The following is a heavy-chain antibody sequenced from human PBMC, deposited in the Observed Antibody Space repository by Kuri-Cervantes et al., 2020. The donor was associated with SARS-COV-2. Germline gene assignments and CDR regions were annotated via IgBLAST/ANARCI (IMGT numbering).Heavy chain of an antibody. J-gene: IGHJ3*02. D-gene: IGHD2-2*01. V-gene: IGHV3-49*04. CDR3: ASPYCSSTSCYSVIDAFDI. Sequence: GESLKISCTASGFTFGDYAMSWVRQAPGKGLEWVGFIRSKAYGGTTEYAASVKGRFTISRDDSKSIAYLQMNSLRAEDTAVYYCASPYCSSTSCYSVIDAFDIWGQGTMVTVSS. CDR1: GFTFGDYA. CDR2: IRSKAYGGTT.